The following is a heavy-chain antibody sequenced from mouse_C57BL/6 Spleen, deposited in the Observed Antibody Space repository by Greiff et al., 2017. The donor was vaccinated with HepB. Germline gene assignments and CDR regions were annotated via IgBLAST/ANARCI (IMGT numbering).Heavy chain of an antibody. CDR1: GFSFTSYA. V-gene: IGHV2-9-1*01. J-gene: IGHJ4*01. Sequence: QVQLKESGPGLVAPSQSLSITCTVSGFSFTSYAISWVRQPPGKGLEWLGVIWTGGGTNYNSALKSRLSVSKDNPNSQVYLKMNSLHTDDTARYYCARYGNYDGYAMDYWGQGTSVTVSS. CDR3: ARYGNYDGYAMDY. CDR2: IWTGGGT. D-gene: IGHD2-1*01.